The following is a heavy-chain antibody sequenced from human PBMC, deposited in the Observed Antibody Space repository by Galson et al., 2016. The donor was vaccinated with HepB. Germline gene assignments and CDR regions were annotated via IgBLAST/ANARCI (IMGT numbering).Heavy chain of an antibody. V-gene: IGHV1-69*06. D-gene: IGHD2-21*02. CDR3: ARNLAYCDGDCYFHNAFHI. J-gene: IGHJ3*02. Sequence: SVKVSCKASGGTFGSHAINWVRQAPGQGLEWMGGIIPISGTTTFAQKFQGRVRITADKSTTTAYMELSSLRSEDTAVYYCARNLAYCDGDCYFHNAFHIWGQGTMVAVSS. CDR1: GGTFGSHA. CDR2: IIPISGTT.